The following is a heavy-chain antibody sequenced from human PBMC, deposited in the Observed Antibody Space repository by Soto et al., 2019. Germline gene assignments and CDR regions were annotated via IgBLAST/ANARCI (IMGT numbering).Heavy chain of an antibody. D-gene: IGHD3-22*01. J-gene: IGHJ4*02. V-gene: IGHV3-23*01. CDR3: AKERGYDSRDDHFDY. Sequence: GGSLRLSCAASGFTFNSYAMSWVRQAPGKGLEWVSAISGSGGTAYYTDSVKGRLTISRDNSQNTLYLQMNSLRAEDTAVYYCAKERGYDSRDDHFDYWGQGTLVTVSS. CDR2: ISGSGGTA. CDR1: GFTFNSYA.